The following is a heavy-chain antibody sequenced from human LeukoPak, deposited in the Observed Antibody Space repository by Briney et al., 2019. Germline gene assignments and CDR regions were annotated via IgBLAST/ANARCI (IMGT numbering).Heavy chain of an antibody. Sequence: GGSLRLSCAASGFTFSSYAMHWVRQAPGKGLEWVAVISYDGSNKYYADSVKGRFTISRDNSKNTLYLQMNSLRAEDTAVYYCARAPSWYAYGMDVWGQGTTVTVSS. D-gene: IGHD2-2*01. V-gene: IGHV3-30-3*01. CDR1: GFTFSSYA. J-gene: IGHJ6*02. CDR2: ISYDGSNK. CDR3: ARAPSWYAYGMDV.